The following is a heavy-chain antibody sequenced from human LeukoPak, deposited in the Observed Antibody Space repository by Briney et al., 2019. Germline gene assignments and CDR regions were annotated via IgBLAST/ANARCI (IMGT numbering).Heavy chain of an antibody. V-gene: IGHV3-23*01. J-gene: IGHJ2*01. CDR1: GFTFSSYW. CDR2: ISGSGGST. D-gene: IGHD3-22*01. Sequence: GGSLRLSCAASGFTFSSYWMSWVRQAPGKGLEWVSAISGSGGSTYYADSVKGRFTISRDNSKNTLYLQMNSLRAEDTAVYYCAKDGAYDSSWHWYFDLWGRGTLVTVSS. CDR3: AKDGAYDSSWHWYFDL.